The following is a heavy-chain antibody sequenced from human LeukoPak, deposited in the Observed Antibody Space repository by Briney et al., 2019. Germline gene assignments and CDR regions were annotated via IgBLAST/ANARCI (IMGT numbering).Heavy chain of an antibody. D-gene: IGHD3-3*01. V-gene: IGHV4-4*07. J-gene: IGHJ4*02. CDR1: GGSISSYY. Sequence: SETLSLTCTVSGGSISSYYWSWIRQPAGKGLEWIGRIYTSGSTNYNPSLKSRVTISVDTSKNQFSLKLSSVTAADTAVYYCARDDFWSGYRTDAFDIWGQGTLVTVSS. CDR3: ARDDFWSGYRTDAFDI. CDR2: IYTSGST.